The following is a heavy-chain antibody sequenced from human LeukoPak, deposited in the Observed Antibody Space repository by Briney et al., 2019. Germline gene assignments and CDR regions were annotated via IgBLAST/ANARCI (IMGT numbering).Heavy chain of an antibody. CDR3: ARGPSREYNYPSDLDY. Sequence: GASVRVSCKASGYTFTSFGVTWVRQAPGQGLEWMGWISAYNGNTNYAQKLQGRVTMTTDTSTSTAYMELRSLRSDDTAVYYCARGPSREYNYPSDLDYWGQGTLVTVSS. CDR1: GYTFTSFG. J-gene: IGHJ4*02. D-gene: IGHD5-18*01. CDR2: ISAYNGNT. V-gene: IGHV1-18*01.